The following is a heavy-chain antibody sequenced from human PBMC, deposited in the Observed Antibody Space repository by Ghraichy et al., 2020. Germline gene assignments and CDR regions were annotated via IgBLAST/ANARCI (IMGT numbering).Heavy chain of an antibody. CDR1: GGSISNSNW. J-gene: IGHJ6*02. Sequence: SKTLSLTCTVSGGSISNSNWWSWVRQPPGKGLEWIGDIYHTGSTDFNPSLKSRVTISVDKSKNYFSLKVTSVTAADTAVYYCARDMRYYGSGTYLLHGMDVGGQGTTVTVSS. D-gene: IGHD3-10*01. CDR3: ARDMRYYGSGTYLLHGMDV. V-gene: IGHV4-4*02. CDR2: IYHTGST.